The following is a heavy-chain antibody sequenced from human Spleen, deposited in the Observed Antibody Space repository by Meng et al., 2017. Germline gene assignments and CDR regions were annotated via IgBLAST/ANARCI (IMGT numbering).Heavy chain of an antibody. J-gene: IGHJ4*02. CDR3: ARMGQHSSSLFHFDY. Sequence: SGPTLVKPTQTLTLTCTFSGFSLSTSGMSVSWIRQPPGKALEWLARIDWDDDKFYRTSLKTRLTISKDTSRNYVVLTMTKVDPGDTATYYCARMGQHSSSLFHFDYWDQGTLVTVSS. CDR2: IDWDDDK. CDR1: GFSLSTSGMS. D-gene: IGHD6-13*01. V-gene: IGHV2-70*04.